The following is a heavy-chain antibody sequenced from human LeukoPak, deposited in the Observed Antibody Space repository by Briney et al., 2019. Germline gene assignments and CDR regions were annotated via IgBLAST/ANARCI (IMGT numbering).Heavy chain of an antibody. Sequence: SETLSLTCAVYIDSFTNYYWNWIRQTPGKGLEWIGEVNDSGGTNINPSLKSRVTISVDTSKNQFSLKLSSVTAADTAVYYCASNGDLLWFGELEAAGVWGQGTLVTVSS. CDR3: ASNGDLLWFGELEAAGV. J-gene: IGHJ4*02. CDR2: VNDSGGT. CDR1: IDSFTNYY. D-gene: IGHD3-10*01. V-gene: IGHV4-34*01.